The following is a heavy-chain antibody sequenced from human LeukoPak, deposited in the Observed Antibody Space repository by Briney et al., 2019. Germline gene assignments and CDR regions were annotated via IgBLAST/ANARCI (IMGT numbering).Heavy chain of an antibody. V-gene: IGHV1-24*01. CDR1: GYTLTELS. D-gene: IGHD5-18*01. CDR3: ARGGRGYSYGQFDY. CDR2: FDPEDGET. Sequence: WASVKVSCKASGYTLTELSMHWVRQAPGKRLEWMGGFDPEDGETIYAQKFQGRVTMTRDTSTSTVYMELSSLRSEDTAVYYCARGGRGYSYGQFDYWGQGTLVTVSS. J-gene: IGHJ4*02.